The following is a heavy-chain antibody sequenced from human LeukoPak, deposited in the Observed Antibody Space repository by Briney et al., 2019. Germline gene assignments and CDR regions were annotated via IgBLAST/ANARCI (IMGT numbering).Heavy chain of an antibody. CDR3: AKGQDGSGSYAYFHH. D-gene: IGHD3-10*01. Sequence: GGSLRLSCAASGFTVSSNYMSWVRQAPGKGPEWVSAISGSGDSTYYADSVKGRFTISRDNSKNTLYLQMNSLRAEDTAVYYCAKGQDGSGSYAYFHHWGQGTLVTVSS. J-gene: IGHJ1*01. CDR2: ISGSGDST. CDR1: GFTVSSNY. V-gene: IGHV3-23*01.